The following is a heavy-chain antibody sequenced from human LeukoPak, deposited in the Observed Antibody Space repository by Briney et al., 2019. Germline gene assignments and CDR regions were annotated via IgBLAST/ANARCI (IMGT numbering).Heavy chain of an antibody. D-gene: IGHD6-19*01. CDR2: IYTSGST. CDR3: ASVYSSGWYPSYYYMDV. Sequence: PSETLSLTCTVSGGSISSGSYYWSWIRQPAGKGLEWIGRIYTSGSTNYNPSLKSRVTISVDTSKNQFSLKLSSVTAADTAVYYCASVYSSGWYPSYYYMDVWGKGTTVTVSS. J-gene: IGHJ6*03. CDR1: GGSISSGSYY. V-gene: IGHV4-61*02.